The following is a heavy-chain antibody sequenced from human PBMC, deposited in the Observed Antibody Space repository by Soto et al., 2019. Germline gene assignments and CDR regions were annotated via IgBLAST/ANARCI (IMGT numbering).Heavy chain of an antibody. D-gene: IGHD3-3*01. CDR2: IYNGGST. J-gene: IGHJ4*02. CDR3: ARAPVGLDTISYFDY. Sequence: QVQLQESGPGLVKPSETLSLTCTVSGDSVSSVGFHWAWLRRPPGKGLEWIGYIYNGGSTYYRPSLESRMNMSLDATRNHCSLRLTSVTAADTAVYFCARAPVGLDTISYFDYWGQGKLVTVSS. V-gene: IGHV4-30-4*01. CDR1: GDSVSSVGFH.